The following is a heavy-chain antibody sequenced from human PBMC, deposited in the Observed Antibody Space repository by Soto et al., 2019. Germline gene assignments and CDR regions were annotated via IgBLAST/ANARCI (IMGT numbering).Heavy chain of an antibody. CDR2: ISGSGGST. D-gene: IGHD2-2*01. Sequence: GGSLRLSCAASGFTFSSYAMSWVRQAPGKGLEWVSAISGSGGSTYYADSVKGRFTSSRDNSKNTLYLQMNSLRAEDTVVYYCAKDLTDIVVVPAAPTGVGYFDYWGQGTLVTVSS. CDR3: AKDLTDIVVVPAAPTGVGYFDY. V-gene: IGHV3-23*01. CDR1: GFTFSSYA. J-gene: IGHJ4*02.